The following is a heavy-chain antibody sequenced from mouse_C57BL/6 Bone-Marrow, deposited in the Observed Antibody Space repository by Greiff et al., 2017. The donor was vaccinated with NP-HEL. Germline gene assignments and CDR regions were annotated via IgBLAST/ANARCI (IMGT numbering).Heavy chain of an antibody. CDR2: IHPNSGST. CDR1: GYTFTSYW. J-gene: IGHJ2*01. CDR3: AYDYDPFDY. Sequence: QVQLKESGAELVKPGASVKLSCKASGYTFTSYWMHWVKQRPGQGLEWIGMIHPNSGSTNYNEKFKSKATLTVDKSSSTAYMQLSSLTSEDSAVYYCAYDYDPFDYWGQGTTLTVSS. V-gene: IGHV1-64*01. D-gene: IGHD2-4*01.